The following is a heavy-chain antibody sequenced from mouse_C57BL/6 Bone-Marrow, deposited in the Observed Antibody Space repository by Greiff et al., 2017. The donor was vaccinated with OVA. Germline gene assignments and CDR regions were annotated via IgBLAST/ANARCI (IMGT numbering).Heavy chain of an antibody. J-gene: IGHJ4*01. Sequence: QVQLKESGPGLVQPSQSLSITCTVSGFSLTSYGVHWVRQSPGKGLEWLGVIWSGGSTDYNAAFISRLSISKDNSKSQVFFKMNSLQADDTAIYYCARIPYYYGSPLYAMDYWGQGTSVTVSS. V-gene: IGHV2-2*01. CDR2: IWSGGST. CDR3: ARIPYYYGSPLYAMDY. CDR1: GFSLTSYG. D-gene: IGHD1-1*01.